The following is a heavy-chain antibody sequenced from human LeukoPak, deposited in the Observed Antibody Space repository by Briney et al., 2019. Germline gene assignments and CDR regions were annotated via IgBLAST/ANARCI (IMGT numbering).Heavy chain of an antibody. CDR2: VSGGGGST. CDR3: AKGGIVLMMYATDAFDL. Sequence: GGSLRLSCAASRFTFKNYAMSWVRQAPGKGLEWVSTVSGGGGSTYYADSVKGRFTISRDNSKNTLHLQVNSLRVEDTAIYYCAKGGIVLMMYATDAFDLWGQGTMVTVSS. V-gene: IGHV3-23*01. D-gene: IGHD2-8*01. CDR1: RFTFKNYA. J-gene: IGHJ3*01.